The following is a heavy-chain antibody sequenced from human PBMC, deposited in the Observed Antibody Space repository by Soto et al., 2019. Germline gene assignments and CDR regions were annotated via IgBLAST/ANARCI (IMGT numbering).Heavy chain of an antibody. CDR2: IYRSGTT. Sequence: PSETLSLTCVVSNFSISSGYYWGWIRQSPGKGLEWIASIYRSGTTSYNPSLKSRVTISVDPSKNQFSLMLTAVTAADTAVYYCARTHSGSYYSVFNYWGRGSQVTVS. V-gene: IGHV4-38-2*01. CDR1: NFSISSGYY. CDR3: ARTHSGSYYSVFNY. D-gene: IGHD1-26*01. J-gene: IGHJ4*02.